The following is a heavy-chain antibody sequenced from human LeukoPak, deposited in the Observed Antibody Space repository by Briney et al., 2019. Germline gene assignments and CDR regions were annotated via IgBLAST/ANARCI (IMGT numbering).Heavy chain of an antibody. CDR1: GGSISSGDYY. Sequence: SETLPLTCTVSGGSISSGDYYWSWIRQPPGKGLEWIGYIYYSGSTYYNPSLKSRVTISVDTSKNQFSLKLSSVTAADTAVYYCARVPIQLWSSLDYWGRGTLVTVSS. J-gene: IGHJ4*02. CDR2: IYYSGST. V-gene: IGHV4-30-4*08. D-gene: IGHD5-18*01. CDR3: ARVPIQLWSSLDY.